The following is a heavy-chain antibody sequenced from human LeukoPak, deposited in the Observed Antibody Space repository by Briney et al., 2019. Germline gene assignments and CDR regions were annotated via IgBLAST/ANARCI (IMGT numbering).Heavy chain of an antibody. V-gene: IGHV4-4*08. CDR1: GGSISPYY. J-gene: IGHJ4*02. CDR2: IYTSGST. Sequence: SETLSLTCSASGGSISPYYWSWIRQPPGKGLEWIGRIYTSGSTNYNPSLKSRVTISVDTSKNQFSLKLSSVTAADTAVYYCARGDGYNLVFDYWGQGTLVTVSS. D-gene: IGHD5-24*01. CDR3: ARGDGYNLVFDY.